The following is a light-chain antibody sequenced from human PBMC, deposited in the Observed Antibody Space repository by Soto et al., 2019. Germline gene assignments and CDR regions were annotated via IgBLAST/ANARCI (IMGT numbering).Light chain of an antibody. J-gene: IGKJ1*01. CDR3: QQYGSTPPT. CDR1: QSVTGNY. V-gene: IGKV3-20*01. Sequence: VLTQSPGTLSVSLGERVTVTCGASQSVTGNYLAWYQQKPGQAPRLLIYGASYRAAGIPGRFSGSGSGTDFSLTISRLEPEDFAVYCCQQYGSTPPTFGQGTKVDIK. CDR2: GAS.